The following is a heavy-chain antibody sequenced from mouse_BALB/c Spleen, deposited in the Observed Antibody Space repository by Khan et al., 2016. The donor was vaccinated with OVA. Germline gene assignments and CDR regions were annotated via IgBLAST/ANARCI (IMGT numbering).Heavy chain of an antibody. J-gene: IGHJ4*01. CDR3: ARAYYRYDGYYAMDY. Sequence: QVQLKESGPGLVAPSQSLSITCTVSGFSLSRYNIHWVRQPPGKGLEWLGMIWGGGGTDYNSTLKSSLNISKDNSKSQIFLKMNSLQTDDKAMDYWARAYYRYDGYYAMDYWGQGTSVTVSS. D-gene: IGHD2-14*01. V-gene: IGHV2-6-4*01. CDR1: GFSLSRYN. CDR2: IWGGGGT.